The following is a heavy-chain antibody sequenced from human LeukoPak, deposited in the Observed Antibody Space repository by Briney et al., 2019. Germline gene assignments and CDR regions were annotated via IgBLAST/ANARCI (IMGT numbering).Heavy chain of an antibody. J-gene: IGHJ4*02. CDR2: ISGSGGST. Sequence: GGSLRLSCAASGFTFSSYSMTWVRQAPGKGLEWVSAISGSGGSTYYADSVKGRFTISRDNSKNTLYLQMNSLRAEDTAVYYCAKDLDTMIVVVNLDCWGQGTLVTVSS. D-gene: IGHD3-22*01. V-gene: IGHV3-23*01. CDR3: AKDLDTMIVVVNLDC. CDR1: GFTFSSYS.